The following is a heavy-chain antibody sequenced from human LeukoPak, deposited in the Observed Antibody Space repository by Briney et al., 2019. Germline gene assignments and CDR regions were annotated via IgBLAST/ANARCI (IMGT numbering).Heavy chain of an antibody. CDR1: GFTFSSYS. CDR2: ISSSSSYI. CDR3: ARGLPTLYYFDY. D-gene: IGHD2-15*01. Sequence: GGSLRLSCAASGFTFSSYSMNWVRQAPGKGLEWVSSISSSSSYIYYADSVKGRFTISRDNAKNSLYLQMNSLRAEDTAVYYCARGLPTLYYFDYWGQGTLVTVSS. V-gene: IGHV3-21*01. J-gene: IGHJ4*02.